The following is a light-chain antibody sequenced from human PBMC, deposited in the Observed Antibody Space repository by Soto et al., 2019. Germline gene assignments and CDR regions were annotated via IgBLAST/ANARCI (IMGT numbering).Light chain of an antibody. V-gene: IGLV1-44*01. CDR2: STN. CDR1: RSNIGRST. J-gene: IGLJ3*02. CDR3: AAWDDTLSVWV. Sequence: QSVLTQPPSTSGTPGQRVTISCSGSRSNIGRSTVNWYQQLPGTAPKVLVYSTNQRPSGVPDRFSGSKSGTSASLAISGLQSEDGADYYCAAWDDTLSVWVFGGGTKLTVL.